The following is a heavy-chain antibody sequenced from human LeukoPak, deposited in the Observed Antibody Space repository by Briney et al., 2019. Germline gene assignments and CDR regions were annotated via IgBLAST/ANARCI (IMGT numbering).Heavy chain of an antibody. V-gene: IGHV3-11*01. CDR3: AKDRRGYSYGAAEFSY. D-gene: IGHD5-18*01. J-gene: IGHJ4*02. CDR1: GFTFSDYY. Sequence: GGSLRLSCAASGFTFSDYYMSWIRQAPGKGLEWVSYISSSGSTIYYADSVKGQFTISRDNAKNSLYLQMNSLRAEDTAVYYCAKDRRGYSYGAAEFSYWGQGTLVTVSS. CDR2: ISSSGSTI.